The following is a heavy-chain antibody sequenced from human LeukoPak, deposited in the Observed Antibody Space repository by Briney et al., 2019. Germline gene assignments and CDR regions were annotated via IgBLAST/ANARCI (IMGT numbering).Heavy chain of an antibody. CDR1: GYTFTSYG. CDR3: ARVGHDILNRDYYYMDV. Sequence: ASVKVSCKASGYTFTSYGISWVRQAPGQGLEWMGWISAYNGNTNYAQKLQGRVTMTTDTSTSTAYMELRSLRSDDTAVYYCARVGHDILNRDYYYMDVWGKGTTVTISS. CDR2: ISAYNGNT. V-gene: IGHV1-18*01. D-gene: IGHD3-9*01. J-gene: IGHJ6*03.